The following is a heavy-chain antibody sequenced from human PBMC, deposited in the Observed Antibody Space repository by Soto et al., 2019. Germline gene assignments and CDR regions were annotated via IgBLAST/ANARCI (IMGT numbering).Heavy chain of an antibody. J-gene: IGHJ6*02. D-gene: IGHD2-15*01. V-gene: IGHV1-2*04. CDR2: INPNSGGT. CDR3: ARGMGYCSGGSCYYYGMDV. CDR1: GYTFTGYY. Sequence: ASVKVSCKASGYTFTGYYMHWVRQAPGQGLAWMGWINPNSGGTNYAQKFQGWVTMTRDTSISTAYMELSRLRSDDTAVYYCARGMGYCSGGSCYYYGMDVWGQGTTVTVSS.